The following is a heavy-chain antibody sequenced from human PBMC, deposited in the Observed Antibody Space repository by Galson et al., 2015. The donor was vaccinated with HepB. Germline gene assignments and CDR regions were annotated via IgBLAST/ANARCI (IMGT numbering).Heavy chain of an antibody. J-gene: IGHJ6*02. CDR3: ARDLRVGDYYYYGMDV. Sequence: SLRLSCAASGFTFSSYAMHWVRQAPGKGLEWVAVISYDGSNKYYADSVKGRFTISRDNSKNTLYLQMNSLRAEDTAVYYCARDLRVGDYYYYGMDVWGQGTTVTVSS. CDR1: GFTFSSYA. CDR2: ISYDGSNK. V-gene: IGHV3-30*04. D-gene: IGHD2-8*02.